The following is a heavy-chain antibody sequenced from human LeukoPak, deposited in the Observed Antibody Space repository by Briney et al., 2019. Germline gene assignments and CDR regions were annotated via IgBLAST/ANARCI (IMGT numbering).Heavy chain of an antibody. V-gene: IGHV3-21*01. CDR1: GFTFSSYR. CDR3: ARVLGNSYGMDV. CDR2: ISSSSIYI. Sequence: PRGSLRLSCAASGFTFSSYRMNWVRQAPGKGLGWVSSISSSSIYIYYADSVKGRFTISRDNANNSLYLQMNSLRAEDTAVYYCARVLGNSYGMDVWGQGTTVTVSS. J-gene: IGHJ6*02.